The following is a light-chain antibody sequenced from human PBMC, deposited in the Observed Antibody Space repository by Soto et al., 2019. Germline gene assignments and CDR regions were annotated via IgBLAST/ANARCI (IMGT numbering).Light chain of an antibody. CDR3: QQYGSSPYT. V-gene: IGKV3-20*01. CDR1: QSVSSSY. CDR2: GAS. Sequence: EIVLTQSPGTLSLSPGERATLSCRASQSVSSSYLAWYQQKPGQAPRLLIYGASSRATGIPDRFSGSGSGTDFTLTSSRLEPEAFAVYYCQQYGSSPYTFGQGTKLEIK. J-gene: IGKJ2*01.